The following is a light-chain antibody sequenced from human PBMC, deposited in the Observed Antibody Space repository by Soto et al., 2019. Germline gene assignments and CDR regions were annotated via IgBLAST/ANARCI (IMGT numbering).Light chain of an antibody. J-gene: IGKJ5*01. Sequence: EIVLTQSPATLSLSPGERATLSCRASQSVSSYLAWYQQKPGQAPRLLIYDASNRATGIPARFSGSGSGTDVTLTLSSLEPEDVAVYYCQQRSNWPPITFGQGTRLEI. CDR3: QQRSNWPPIT. V-gene: IGKV3-11*01. CDR2: DAS. CDR1: QSVSSY.